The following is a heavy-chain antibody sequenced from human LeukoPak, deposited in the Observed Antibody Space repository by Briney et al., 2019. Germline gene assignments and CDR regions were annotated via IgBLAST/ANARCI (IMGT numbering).Heavy chain of an antibody. CDR1: GYTFTGYY. V-gene: IGHV1-2*02. J-gene: IGHJ4*02. Sequence: ASVKVSCKASGYTFTGYYMHWVRQAPGQGLEWMGWINPNSGGTNYAQKLQGRVTMTTDTSTSTAYMELRSLRSDDTAVYYCARDEGSPTRDFDYWGQGTLVTVSS. D-gene: IGHD1-26*01. CDR3: ARDEGSPTRDFDY. CDR2: INPNSGGT.